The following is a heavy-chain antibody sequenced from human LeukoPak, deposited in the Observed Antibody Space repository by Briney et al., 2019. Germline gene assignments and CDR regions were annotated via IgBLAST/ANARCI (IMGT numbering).Heavy chain of an antibody. CDR3: ASGNGATVTTGGDY. CDR1: GYTFTSYG. J-gene: IGHJ4*02. Sequence: ASVKVSCKASGYTFTSYGISWVRQAPGQGLEWMGWISAYNGNTSYAQKLQGRVTMTTDTSTSTAYMELRSLRSDDTAVYYCASGNGATVTTGGDYWGQGTLVTVSS. D-gene: IGHD4-11*01. CDR2: ISAYNGNT. V-gene: IGHV1-18*01.